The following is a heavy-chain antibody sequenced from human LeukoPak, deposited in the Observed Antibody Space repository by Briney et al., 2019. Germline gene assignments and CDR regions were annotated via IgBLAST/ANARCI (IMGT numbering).Heavy chain of an antibody. CDR1: GFTFSSSW. D-gene: IGHD3-16*01. Sequence: GGSLRLSCAASGFTFSSSWMHWVRQAPGKGLVWVSRITRDGSSTTYADSVKGRFTTSRDNAKNTLYLQMASLRDDDTAVYYCARDPGYESWSPFWGGMDVWGNGTTVTVSS. CDR3: ARDPGYESWSPFWGGMDV. J-gene: IGHJ6*04. CDR2: ITRDGSST. V-gene: IGHV3-74*01.